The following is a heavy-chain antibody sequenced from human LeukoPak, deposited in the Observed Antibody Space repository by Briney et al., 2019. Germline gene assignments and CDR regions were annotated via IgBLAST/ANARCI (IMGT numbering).Heavy chain of an antibody. CDR2: ISYDGSNK. V-gene: IGHV3-30*18. CDR1: GFTFSSYG. CDR3: AKEIGASGAYDILTGYSAAPDY. Sequence: GGSLRLSCAASGFTFSSYGMHWVRQAPGKGLEWVSGISYDGSNKYYADPSKGRSTFSRDNSKNTLYLQMNSLRAEDTAVYYCAKEIGASGAYDILTGYSAAPDYWGQGTLVTVSS. D-gene: IGHD3-9*01. J-gene: IGHJ4*02.